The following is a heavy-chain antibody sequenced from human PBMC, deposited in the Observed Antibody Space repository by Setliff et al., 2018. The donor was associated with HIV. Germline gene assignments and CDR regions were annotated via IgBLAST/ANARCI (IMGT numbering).Heavy chain of an antibody. CDR1: GASINSQSDY. D-gene: IGHD3-16*01. J-gene: IGHJ4*02. CDR2: IYASGYT. CDR3: ARARGSMGYINTFDV. V-gene: IGHV4-61*09. Sequence: SETLSLTCTVSGASINSQSDYWNWIRQPAGKELEWIGHIYASGYTYCKPSLESRVTISVDTSKSQFSLKLHSVTAADTAVYYCARARGSMGYINTFDVWGQGSLVTVSS.